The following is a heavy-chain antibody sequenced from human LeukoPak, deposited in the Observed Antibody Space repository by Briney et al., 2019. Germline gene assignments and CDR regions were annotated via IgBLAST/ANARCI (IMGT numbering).Heavy chain of an antibody. V-gene: IGHV4-4*02. CDR3: ARVRNDILTGYYLFDY. J-gene: IGHJ4*02. CDR1: GGSISSNNW. CDR2: IYHSGST. D-gene: IGHD3-9*01. Sequence: SETLSLTCAVSGGSISSNNWWSWVRQPPGKGLEWIGEIYHSGSTNYNPSLKSRVTISVDKSKNQFSLKLSSVTAADTAVYYCARVRNDILTGYYLFDYWGQGTLVTVSS.